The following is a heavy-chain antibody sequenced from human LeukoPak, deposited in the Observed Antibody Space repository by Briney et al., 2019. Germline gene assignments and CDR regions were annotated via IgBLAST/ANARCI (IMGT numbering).Heavy chain of an antibody. CDR1: GYSVSSNTAA. CDR2: TYYRSRWSY. J-gene: IGHJ4*02. D-gene: IGHD3-16*01. CDR3: ARDPSDDQGLDY. V-gene: IGHV6-1*01. Sequence: SQTLSLTCAISGYSVSSNTAAWYWIRQSPSRGLEWLGRTYYRSRWSYEYAVSVRSRIIINVDTSKDQSSLQLNSVTPEDTAVYYCARDPSDDQGLDYWGQGTLVTVSS.